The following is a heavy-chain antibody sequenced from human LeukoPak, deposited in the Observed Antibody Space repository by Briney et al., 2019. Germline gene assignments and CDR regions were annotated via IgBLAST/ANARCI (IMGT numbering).Heavy chain of an antibody. CDR2: ISWNSGTI. Sequence: GRSLRLSCAASGFTFYDYGMHWVRQAPGKGLEWVSSISWNSGTIGYADSVKGRFTISRDNAKNSLCLQMNSLRAEDTALYYCAKGRYSSGWDFDYWGQGTLVTVSS. D-gene: IGHD6-19*01. CDR1: GFTFYDYG. J-gene: IGHJ4*02. V-gene: IGHV3-9*01. CDR3: AKGRYSSGWDFDY.